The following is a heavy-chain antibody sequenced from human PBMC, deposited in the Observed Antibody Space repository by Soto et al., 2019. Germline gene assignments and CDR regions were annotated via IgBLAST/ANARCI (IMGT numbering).Heavy chain of an antibody. CDR3: ARGPDGDKVDY. V-gene: IGHV4-30-4*08. CDR1: GGSISSADYY. D-gene: IGHD7-27*01. J-gene: IGHJ4*01. CDR2: IYDSGST. Sequence: SETLSLTCTVSGGSISSADYYWSWIRQPPGKGLEWIGHIYDSGSTYSNPSLKSRVTISLDTSRNQFSLKLSSVTAADTAVYYCARGPDGDKVDYWGQEPWSPSP.